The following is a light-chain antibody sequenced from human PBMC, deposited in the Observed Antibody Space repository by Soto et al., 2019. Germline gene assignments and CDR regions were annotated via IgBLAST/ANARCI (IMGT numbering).Light chain of an antibody. Sequence: QSVLTQPRSASGTTGQRVTISCSGSSSNIGSNTVNWYQQLPGTAPKLLIYSNNQRPSGVPDRFSGSKSGTSASLAISGLQSEDEADYYCAAWDDSLNGGVFGGGTKVTVL. CDR1: SSNIGSNT. V-gene: IGLV1-44*01. CDR3: AAWDDSLNGGV. CDR2: SNN. J-gene: IGLJ3*02.